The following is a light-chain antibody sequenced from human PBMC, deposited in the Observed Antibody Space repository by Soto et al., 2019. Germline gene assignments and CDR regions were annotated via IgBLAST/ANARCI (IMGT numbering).Light chain of an antibody. CDR3: KQGYRTPFT. J-gene: IGKJ3*01. V-gene: IGKV1-39*01. Sequence: DIEMTQSPSSLSASVGDRVTITCRASESISSKLNWYQQKPGKAPALLISVASRLHSGVPSRFSGSGSGTDFTLTISSLQHEDFATYFCKQGYRTPFTFGPGTKVDIK. CDR1: ESISSK. CDR2: VAS.